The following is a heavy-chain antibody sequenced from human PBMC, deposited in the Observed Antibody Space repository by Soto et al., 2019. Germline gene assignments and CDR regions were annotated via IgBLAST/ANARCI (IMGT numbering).Heavy chain of an antibody. CDR2: IVVGSGNT. D-gene: IGHD3-3*01. J-gene: IGHJ4*02. V-gene: IGHV1-58*01. CDR1: GFPFSSSA. CDR3: AADNDFWSGHYSFDY. Sequence: ASVKVSCKASGFPFSSSAVQWVRQARGQRLEWIGWIVVGSGNTNYAQKFQERVTITRDMSTSTAYMELTSLRSEDTAVYYCAADNDFWSGHYSFDYWGQGALVTVSS.